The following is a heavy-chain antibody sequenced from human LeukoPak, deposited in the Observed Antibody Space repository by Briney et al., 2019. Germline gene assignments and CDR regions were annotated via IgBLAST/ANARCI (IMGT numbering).Heavy chain of an antibody. CDR1: GFTFSSYG. Sequence: GGSLRLSCAASGFTFSSYGMHWVRQAPGKGLEWVASIRYDGSNKYYADSVKGRFTISRDNSKNTLYLQMNSLRAEDTAVYYCARNSYDGSTFDYWGQGTLVTVSS. CDR2: IRYDGSNK. J-gene: IGHJ4*02. D-gene: IGHD5-18*01. CDR3: ARNSYDGSTFDY. V-gene: IGHV3-30*02.